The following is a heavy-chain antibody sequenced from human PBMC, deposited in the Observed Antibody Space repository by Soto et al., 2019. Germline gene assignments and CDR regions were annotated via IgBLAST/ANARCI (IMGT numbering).Heavy chain of an antibody. J-gene: IGHJ4*02. V-gene: IGHV3-9*01. Sequence: EVQLVESGGGLVQPGRSLKLSCAASGFTFDDYAMHWVRQAPGKGLEWVSGISWNSGNIAYADSVKGRFTISRDNAKNCLYLQMNSLRAEDTALYYCAKGGYNWNSYLHYWGQGTLVTVSS. CDR1: GFTFDDYA. CDR3: AKGGYNWNSYLHY. CDR2: ISWNSGNI. D-gene: IGHD1-7*01.